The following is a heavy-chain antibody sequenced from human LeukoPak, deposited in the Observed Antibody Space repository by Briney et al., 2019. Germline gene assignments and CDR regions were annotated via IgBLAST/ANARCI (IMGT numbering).Heavy chain of an antibody. J-gene: IGHJ1*01. Sequence: GGSLRLSCAASGFTFSSYWIHWVRQAPGKGLVWVSRINSDGSSTTYADSVKGRFTVSRDNAKNTLYLQMNSLRAEDTAVYYCARGGSSWSGYFQHWGQGTLVTVSS. CDR3: ARGGSSWSGYFQH. D-gene: IGHD6-13*01. CDR1: GFTFSSYW. V-gene: IGHV3-74*01. CDR2: INSDGSST.